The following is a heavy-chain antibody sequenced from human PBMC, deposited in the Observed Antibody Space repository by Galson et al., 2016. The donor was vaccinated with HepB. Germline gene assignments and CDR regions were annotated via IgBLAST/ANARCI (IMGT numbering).Heavy chain of an antibody. Sequence: LRLSCAASGFTFSDHYMDWVRRAPGKGLEWIGRCRHRRYSYSTEYAASVKGRLSVSRDASKDSLYLQMNSLRVEDSAVYYCAKGKRYSDSGSYYVDYWGQGTLVTVSS. CDR1: GFTFSDHY. J-gene: IGHJ4*02. D-gene: IGHD3-10*01. CDR2: CRHRRYSYST. V-gene: IGHV3-72*01. CDR3: AKGKRYSDSGSYYVDY.